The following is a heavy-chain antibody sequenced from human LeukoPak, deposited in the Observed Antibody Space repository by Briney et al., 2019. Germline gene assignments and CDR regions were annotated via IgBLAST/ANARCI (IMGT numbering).Heavy chain of an antibody. V-gene: IGHV3-33*01. CDR2: IWYDGGNK. J-gene: IGHJ4*02. Sequence: GRSLRLSCSASGFTFSTFAMHWVRQAPGKGLEWVAVIWYDGGNKYYTDSVKGRFTVSRDNAKNTLSLQMNGLRAEDTAVYYCARDYSGCADHWGQGTLVTVSS. CDR3: ARDYSGCADH. CDR1: GFTFSTFA. D-gene: IGHD5-12*01.